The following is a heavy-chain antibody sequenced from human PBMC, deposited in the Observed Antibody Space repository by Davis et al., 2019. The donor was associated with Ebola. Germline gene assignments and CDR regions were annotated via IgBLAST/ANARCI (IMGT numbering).Heavy chain of an antibody. CDR1: GFTFSSYA. CDR2: ISYDGSNK. V-gene: IGHV3-30-3*01. Sequence: GESLKISCAASGFTFSSYAMHWVRQAPGKGLEWVAVISYDGSNKYYADSVKGRFTISRDNSKNTLYLQMNSLRAEDTAVYYCARTSCSSTSCYSNFDYWGQGTLVTVSS. D-gene: IGHD2-2*02. J-gene: IGHJ4*02. CDR3: ARTSCSSTSCYSNFDY.